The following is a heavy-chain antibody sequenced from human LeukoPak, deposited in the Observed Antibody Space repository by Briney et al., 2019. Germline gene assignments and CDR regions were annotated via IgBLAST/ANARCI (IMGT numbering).Heavy chain of an antibody. J-gene: IGHJ4*02. Sequence: AGGSLRFSCAASGFTFSTYTMYWVRHPPGKRLEWVSIIGNNGGGIHYADSVRGRFAISRDNSKNALYLQMNSLRVEDTAVYYCAIDPNWGTHSWGQGVLVTVSS. V-gene: IGHV3-23*01. CDR1: GFTFSTYT. CDR3: AIDPNWGTHS. CDR2: IGNNGGGI. D-gene: IGHD7-27*01.